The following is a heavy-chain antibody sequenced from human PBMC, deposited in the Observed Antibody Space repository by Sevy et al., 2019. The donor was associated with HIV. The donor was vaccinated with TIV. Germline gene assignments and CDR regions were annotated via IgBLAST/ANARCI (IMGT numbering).Heavy chain of an antibody. Sequence: GGSLRLSCTVSGFIFSNFAMHWVRQAPGKGLEWVAVTSYDGSHKYYADSVKGRFTVSRDNSWNILSLEMSSLTRDDTAVYYCARGENDDEFFQYWGQRTLVTVSS. J-gene: IGHJ1*01. V-gene: IGHV3-30*04. D-gene: IGHD1-26*01. CDR3: ARGENDDEFFQY. CDR1: GFIFSNFA. CDR2: TSYDGSHK.